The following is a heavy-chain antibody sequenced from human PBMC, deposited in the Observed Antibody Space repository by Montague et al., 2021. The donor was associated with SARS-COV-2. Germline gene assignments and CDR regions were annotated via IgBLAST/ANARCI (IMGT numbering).Heavy chain of an antibody. CDR3: ARGPVGVAARLRYYFDQ. D-gene: IGHD6-6*01. CDR1: GGSFSGYY. Sequence: SETLSLTCAVYGGSFSGYYWSWVRQPPGKGLEWIGEINQSGSTNYNPSLKSRVTLSVDTSKKQFSLKVRSVTAADTAVYYCARGPVGVAARLRYYFDQWGQGTLVTVSS. V-gene: IGHV4-34*01. CDR2: INQSGST. J-gene: IGHJ4*02.